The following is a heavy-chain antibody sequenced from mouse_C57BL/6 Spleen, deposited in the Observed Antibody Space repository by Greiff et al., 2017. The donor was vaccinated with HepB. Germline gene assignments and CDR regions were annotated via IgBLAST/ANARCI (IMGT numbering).Heavy chain of an antibody. CDR2: ISYSGST. D-gene: IGHD1-1*01. Sequence: EVKLMESGPGLAKPSQTLSLTCSVTGYSITSDYWTWIRKFPGNKLEYMGYISYSGSTYYNPSLKSRISITRDPSKNQYYLQLNSVTTEDTATYYCARAGSSVTGYFDVWGTGTTVTVSS. J-gene: IGHJ1*03. CDR1: GYSITSDY. V-gene: IGHV3-8*01. CDR3: ARAGSSVTGYFDV.